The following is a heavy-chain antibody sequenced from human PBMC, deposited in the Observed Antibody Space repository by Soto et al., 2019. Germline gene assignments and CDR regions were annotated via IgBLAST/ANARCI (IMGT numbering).Heavy chain of an antibody. CDR1: GFTFSTYA. CDR3: AKFYGGKSAHTYTIDP. J-gene: IGHJ5*02. CDR2: INTSGGST. V-gene: IGHV3-23*01. Sequence: EVQLLESGGDLVQPGGSLRLSCAASGFTFSTYAMSWVRQAPGKGLEWVSTINTSGGSTYYADSVKGRFTISRDNSKNTLYLQMNSLRPEVTAVYYCAKFYGGKSAHTYTIDPWGQGTLVPVSS. D-gene: IGHD2-15*01.